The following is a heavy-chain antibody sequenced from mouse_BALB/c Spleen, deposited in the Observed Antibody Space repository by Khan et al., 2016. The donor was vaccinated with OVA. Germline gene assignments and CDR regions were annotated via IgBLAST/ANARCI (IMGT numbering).Heavy chain of an antibody. CDR2: INPSTGYT. CDR3: ANHGSSSAWLTY. Sequence: QVQLKQSGAELAKPGASVKMSCKASGYTFTSYWKHWVKQRPGQGLEWIGYINPSTGYTEYNQRFKDKATLTADKSSSTAYMQLSSLTSEESAVYYCANHGSSSAWLTYWGQGTLVTVSA. V-gene: IGHV1-7*01. CDR1: GYTFTSYW. D-gene: IGHD1-1*01. J-gene: IGHJ3*01.